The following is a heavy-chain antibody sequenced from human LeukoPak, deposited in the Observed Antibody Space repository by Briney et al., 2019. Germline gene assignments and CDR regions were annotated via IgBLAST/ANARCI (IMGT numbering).Heavy chain of an antibody. CDR2: IYYSGST. J-gene: IGHJ4*02. CDR3: ARDRSTRRDGYDY. D-gene: IGHD5-24*01. Sequence: SETLSLTCTVSGGSISSYYWSWIRQPPGKGLEWIGYIYYSGSTNYNPSLKSRVTISVDTSKNQFSLKLSSVTAADTAVYYCARDRSTRRDGYDYWGQGTLVTVSS. CDR1: GGSISSYY. V-gene: IGHV4-59*01.